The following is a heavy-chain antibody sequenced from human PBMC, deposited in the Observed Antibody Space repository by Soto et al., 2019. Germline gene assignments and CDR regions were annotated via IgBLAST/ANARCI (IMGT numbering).Heavy chain of an antibody. V-gene: IGHV3-13*01. CDR1: GFTFSSYD. D-gene: IGHD3-16*01. CDR3: TRGADGFDY. J-gene: IGHJ4*02. Sequence: EVQLVESGGDLVQPGGSLRLSCAASGFTFSSYDFHWVRQATGKGLEWVSGIGTAGDTYYAGSVKGRFIMSRENAKNSLYLQMNSLRAGDTAVYSCTRGADGFDYWGQGTLVTVSS. CDR2: IGTAGDT.